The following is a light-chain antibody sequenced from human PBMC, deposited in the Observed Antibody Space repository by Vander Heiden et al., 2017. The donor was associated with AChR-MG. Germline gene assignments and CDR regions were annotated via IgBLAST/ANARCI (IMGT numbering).Light chain of an antibody. CDR3: AAWDDSLSGVV. Sequence: SVLTQPPSASGTPGQRVTISCSGSSSNIGSNYVYWYQQLPGTAPKLLIYSNNQRPSGVPDRFSGSKSGTSASLAISRLRSEDEADYYCAAWDDSLSGVVFGGGTKLTVL. J-gene: IGLJ2*01. CDR2: SNN. V-gene: IGLV1-47*02. CDR1: SSNIGSNY.